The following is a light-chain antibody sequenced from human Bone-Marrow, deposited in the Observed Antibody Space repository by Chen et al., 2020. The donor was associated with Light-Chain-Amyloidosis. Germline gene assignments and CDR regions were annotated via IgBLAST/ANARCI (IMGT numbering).Light chain of an antibody. CDR3: QQYNSSPPGFT. J-gene: IGKJ3*01. CDR1: QSVSSSY. V-gene: IGKV3-20*01. Sequence: SPGTLSLSPGERATLSCRASQSVSSSYLAWYQQKPGQAPRLLISGASSRATGIPDRFSGSGSGTDFTLTISRLEPEDFAVYYCQQYNSSPPGFTFGPGTKVDIK. CDR2: GAS.